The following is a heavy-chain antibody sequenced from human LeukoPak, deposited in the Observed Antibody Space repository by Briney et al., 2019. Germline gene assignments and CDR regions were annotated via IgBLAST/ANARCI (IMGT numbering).Heavy chain of an antibody. D-gene: IGHD3-22*01. Sequence: ASVKISCKVSGYTFTDYYMHWVQQAPGKGLEWMGLVDPEDGETIYAEKFQGRVTITADTSTDTAYMELSSLRSEDTAVYYCAIGASRLGDSSGYSAHFDYWGQGTLVTVSS. CDR1: GYTFTDYY. CDR2: VDPEDGET. J-gene: IGHJ4*02. CDR3: AIGASRLGDSSGYSAHFDY. V-gene: IGHV1-69-2*01.